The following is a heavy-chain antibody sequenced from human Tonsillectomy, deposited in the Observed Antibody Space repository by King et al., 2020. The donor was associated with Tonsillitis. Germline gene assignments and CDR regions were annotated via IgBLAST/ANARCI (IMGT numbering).Heavy chain of an antibody. D-gene: IGHD1-1*01. CDR3: ASGREYWKAVSLESPLDY. CDR1: GGTFSNYA. V-gene: IGHV1-69*01. J-gene: IGHJ4*02. CDR2: IIPIFGTA. Sequence: QGQLVQSGAEVKKPGSSVKVSCKASGGTFSNYAINWVRQAPGQGLEWMGGIIPIFGTANYAQKFQGRVTSTADESTSTAYMELSSLRSEDTAVYYCASGREYWKAVSLESPLDYWGQGTLVTVSS.